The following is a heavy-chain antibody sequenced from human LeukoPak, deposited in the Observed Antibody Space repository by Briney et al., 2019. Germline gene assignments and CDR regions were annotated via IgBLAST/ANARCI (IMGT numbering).Heavy chain of an antibody. V-gene: IGHV3-7*04. CDR2: IKQDGSEK. Sequence: PGGSLRLSCAASGFTFSSYWMSWVRQAPGKGLEWVANIKQDGSEKYYVDSVKGRFTISRDNAKNSLYLQMNSLRAEDTAVYYCARDSDYYDSRGYSGYWGQGTLVTVSS. D-gene: IGHD3-22*01. CDR1: GFTFSSYW. CDR3: ARDSDYYDSRGYSGY. J-gene: IGHJ4*02.